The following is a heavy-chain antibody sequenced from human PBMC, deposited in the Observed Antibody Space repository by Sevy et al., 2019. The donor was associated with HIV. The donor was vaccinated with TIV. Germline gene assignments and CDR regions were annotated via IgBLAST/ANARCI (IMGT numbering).Heavy chain of an antibody. CDR2: ISNSGANT. V-gene: IGHV3-23*01. CDR1: GFTFTNYG. Sequence: GGSLRLSCAASGFTFTNYGMHWVRQAPGKGLEWVSGISNSGANTYYADSVRVRFTVSRDNSKNTVYLQFNSLRAEDTAIYYCAKEWTLLSDWYGEFDYWGQGTLVTVSS. D-gene: IGHD6-19*01. CDR3: AKEWTLLSDWYGEFDY. J-gene: IGHJ4*02.